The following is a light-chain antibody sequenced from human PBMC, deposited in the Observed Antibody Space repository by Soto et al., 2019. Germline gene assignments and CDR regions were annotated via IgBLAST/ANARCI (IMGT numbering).Light chain of an antibody. CDR1: RSDIGDSNF. Sequence: QSALAQPASVSGSPGQSVTISCTGPRSDIGDSNFISWYQHSPGKAPRLLIYEVNNRPSGVSKRFSGSKAGNTASLTISGLLDDDEAHYLCASFTIGTILVFGRGTKLT. J-gene: IGLJ1*01. V-gene: IGLV2-14*01. CDR3: ASFTIGTILV. CDR2: EVN.